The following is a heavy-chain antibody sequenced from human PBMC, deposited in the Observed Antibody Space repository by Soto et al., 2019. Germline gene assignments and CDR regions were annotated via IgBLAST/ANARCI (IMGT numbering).Heavy chain of an antibody. CDR2: INGDSGKP. V-gene: IGHV1-3*01. CDR1: AFNLRSYS. Sequence: QAQLVQSGPEVQKPGASMKVSCKASAFNLRSYSIHWVRQAPGQRLEWMGQINGDSGKPRYSHRFEGRVPFKRDTEASTATLELHSLRPEDTAVYYCGRGAGTSKIYAMGMDVWGQGTAVSVSS. D-gene: IGHD2-2*01. CDR3: GRGAGTSKIYAMGMDV. J-gene: IGHJ6*02.